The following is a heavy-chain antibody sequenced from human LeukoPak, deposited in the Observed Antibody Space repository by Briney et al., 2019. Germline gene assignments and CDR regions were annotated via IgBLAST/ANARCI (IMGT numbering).Heavy chain of an antibody. Sequence: GGSLRLSCAASGFTFSSYAMSWVRQAPGKGLEWVSAISGSGDSTYYADSVKGRFTISRDNSKNRLYLQMNSLRAEDTAVYYCAKAPGTYHDIFLDYWGQGTLVTVSS. CDR3: AKAPGTYHDIFLDY. V-gene: IGHV3-23*01. D-gene: IGHD3-9*01. J-gene: IGHJ4*02. CDR1: GFTFSSYA. CDR2: ISGSGDST.